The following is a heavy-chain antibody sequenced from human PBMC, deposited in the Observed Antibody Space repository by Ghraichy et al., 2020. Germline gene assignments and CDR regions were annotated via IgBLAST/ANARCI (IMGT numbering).Heavy chain of an antibody. J-gene: IGHJ6*02. D-gene: IGHD6-13*01. Sequence: ASVKVSCKASGYTFTSYAMHWVRQAPGQRLEWMGWINAGNGNTKYSQKFQGRVTITRDTSASTAYMELSSLRSEDTAVYYCARDSPYSSSWERDSMDVWGQGTTVTVSS. V-gene: IGHV1-3*01. CDR2: INAGNGNT. CDR1: GYTFTSYA. CDR3: ARDSPYSSSWERDSMDV.